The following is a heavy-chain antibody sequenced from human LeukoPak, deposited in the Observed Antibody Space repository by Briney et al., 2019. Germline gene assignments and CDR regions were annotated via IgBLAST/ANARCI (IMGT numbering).Heavy chain of an antibody. D-gene: IGHD2-15*01. Sequence: ASVKVSCKASGYTFTGYWLHWVRQAPGQGLEWMGWITPNSGGTKYAQRFQGRVTMTRDTSISTAYMDLSSLGSDDTAVFYCVRKSATRRTSEFDYWGQGTPVTVSS. V-gene: IGHV1-2*02. CDR1: GYTFTGYW. CDR2: ITPNSGGT. J-gene: IGHJ4*02. CDR3: VRKSATRRTSEFDY.